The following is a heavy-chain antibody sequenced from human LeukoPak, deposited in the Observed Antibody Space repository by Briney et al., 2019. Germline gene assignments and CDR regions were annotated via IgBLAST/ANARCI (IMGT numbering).Heavy chain of an antibody. CDR2: IPYDGSNK. D-gene: IGHD3-10*01. CDR3: ARYYGSGRGYYGLDV. V-gene: IGHV3-30*03. J-gene: IGHJ6*02. Sequence: GGSLRLSCEASGFTFSTYGMHWVRQAPGKGLEWITLIPYDGSNKYYADSVKGRFTISRDNSKYTLYLRMNSLRAEDTAVYYCARYYGSGRGYYGLDVWGQGTTVTAFS. CDR1: GFTFSTYG.